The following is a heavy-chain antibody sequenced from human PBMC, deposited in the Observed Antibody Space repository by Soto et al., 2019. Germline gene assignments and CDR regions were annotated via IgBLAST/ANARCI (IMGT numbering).Heavy chain of an antibody. CDR1: GFTFSNYG. CDR3: EGRDDPFQV. V-gene: IGHV3-33*01. J-gene: IGHJ3*01. CDR2: IWHDGSQK. Sequence: QVQLVESGGGVVQPGTSLRLSCVATGFTFSNYGIHWVRQAPGRGLEWVAVIWHDGSQKYLADSVRGRFTISRDNSKNTVYLQMNSLRAEDTAVYYGEGRDDPFQVWGQGTMVTVSS.